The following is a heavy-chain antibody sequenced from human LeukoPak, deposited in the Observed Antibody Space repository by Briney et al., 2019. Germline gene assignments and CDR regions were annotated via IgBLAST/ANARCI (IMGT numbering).Heavy chain of an antibody. CDR3: ARTLWFGETGFDY. V-gene: IGHV4-59*12. CDR1: GGSISSYY. Sequence: SETLSLTCTVSGGSISSYYWSWIRQPPGKGLEWIGYIYYSGSTNYNPSLKSRVTMSVDTSKNQFSLKLSSVTALDTAVYYCARTLWFGETGFDYWGQGTLVTVSS. J-gene: IGHJ4*02. D-gene: IGHD3-10*01. CDR2: IYYSGST.